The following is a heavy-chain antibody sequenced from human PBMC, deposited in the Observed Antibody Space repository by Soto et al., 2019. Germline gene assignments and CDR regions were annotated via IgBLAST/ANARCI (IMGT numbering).Heavy chain of an antibody. J-gene: IGHJ6*02. CDR2: ISAYNGNT. CDR3: ARVRTYYYGSGSYYTTIYGMDV. D-gene: IGHD3-10*01. CDR1: GYTFTSYG. V-gene: IGHV1-18*01. Sequence: GASVKVSCKASGYTFTSYGISWVRQAPGQGLEWMGWISAYNGNTNYAQKLQGRVTMTTDTSTSTAYMELRSLRSDDTAVYYCARVRTYYYGSGSYYTTIYGMDVWGQGTTVTVSS.